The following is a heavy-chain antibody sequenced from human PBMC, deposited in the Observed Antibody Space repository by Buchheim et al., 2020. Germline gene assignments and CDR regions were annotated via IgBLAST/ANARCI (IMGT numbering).Heavy chain of an antibody. J-gene: IGHJ4*02. V-gene: IGHV3-7*01. CDR1: GFSFSGYW. Sequence: EVQLVESGGTLVQPGGSLRLSCAASGFSFSGYWMGWFRQAPGKGLEWVANIKQDGSEKYNVDSVKGRLPSSKDNPKNQRYLKMNSLRAEDTAVYYCARDKWWFEYWGQGTL. D-gene: IGHD2-15*01. CDR3: ARDKWWFEY. CDR2: IKQDGSEK.